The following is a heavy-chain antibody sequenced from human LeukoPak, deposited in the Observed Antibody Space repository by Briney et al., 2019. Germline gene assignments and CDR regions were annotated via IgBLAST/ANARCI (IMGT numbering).Heavy chain of an antibody. D-gene: IGHD3-10*01. CDR2: IGTVGDT. Sequence: GGSLRLSCAASGFTFSGYDFHWVRQATGRGLEWVSAIGTVGDTHYLDSVKGRFTISRENAKNSLYLQMNSLRAGDTAVYYCARETGDVLLGAFDIWGQGTMVTVSS. CDR3: ARETGDVLLGAFDI. J-gene: IGHJ3*02. CDR1: GFTFSGYD. V-gene: IGHV3-13*04.